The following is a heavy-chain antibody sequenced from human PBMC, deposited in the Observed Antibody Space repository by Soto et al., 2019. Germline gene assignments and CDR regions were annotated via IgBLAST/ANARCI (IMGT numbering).Heavy chain of an antibody. CDR1: GFTFSSYE. J-gene: IGHJ3*02. V-gene: IGHV3-48*03. D-gene: IGHD2-2*02. CDR2: ISSSGSTI. Sequence: GGSLGLSCAASGFTFSSYEMNWVRQAPGKGLEWVSYISSSGSTIYYADSVKGRLTISRDNAKNSLFLQMDSLRDEDTAVYYCAREGGRHCSPTRCYNAFDIWGQGTMVTVSS. CDR3: AREGGRHCSPTRCYNAFDI.